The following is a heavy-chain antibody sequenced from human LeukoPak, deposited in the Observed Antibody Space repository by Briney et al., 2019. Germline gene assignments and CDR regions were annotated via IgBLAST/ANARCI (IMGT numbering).Heavy chain of an antibody. J-gene: IGHJ6*03. V-gene: IGHV4-34*01. Sequence: ASETLSLTCAVYGGSFSGYHWTWIRQSPGKGLEWIGDINPSGSAYYNPSLKSRLTISVDTSKNQFSLKLRSVTAADTAVYYCARGRHDITMIVVVMTSVSYYLDVWGKGTTVTVS. D-gene: IGHD3-22*01. CDR2: INPSGSA. CDR1: GGSFSGYH. CDR3: ARGRHDITMIVVVMTSVSYYLDV.